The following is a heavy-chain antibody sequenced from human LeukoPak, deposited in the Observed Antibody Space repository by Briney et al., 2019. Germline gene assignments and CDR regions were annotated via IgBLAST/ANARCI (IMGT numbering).Heavy chain of an antibody. Sequence: SETLSLTCAVSGYSISSGYYWGWIRQPPGKGLEWIGSIYHSGSTYYNPSLKSRVTISVDTSKNQFCLKLSSVTAADTAVYYCEGRAAAGGGGDFDYWGQGTLVTVSA. CDR3: EGRAAAGGGGDFDY. CDR1: GYSISSGYY. CDR2: IYHSGST. J-gene: IGHJ4*02. D-gene: IGHD6-13*01. V-gene: IGHV4-38-2*01.